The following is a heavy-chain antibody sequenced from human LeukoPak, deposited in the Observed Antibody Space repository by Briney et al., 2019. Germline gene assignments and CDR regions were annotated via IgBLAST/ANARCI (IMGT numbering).Heavy chain of an antibody. D-gene: IGHD3-10*01. CDR2: IYYSGST. J-gene: IGHJ2*01. V-gene: IGHV4-59*01. Sequence: SETLSLTCTVSGGSISSYYWSWIRQPPGKGLEWIGYIYYSGSTNYNPSLKSRVTISVDTSKNQFSLKLSSVTAADTAVYYCARVDPFYYGSGSYDRWYFDLWGRGTLVTVSS. CDR1: GGSISSYY. CDR3: ARVDPFYYGSGSYDRWYFDL.